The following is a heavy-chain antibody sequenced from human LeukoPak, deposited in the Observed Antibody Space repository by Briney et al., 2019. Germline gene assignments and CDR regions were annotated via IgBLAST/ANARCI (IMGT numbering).Heavy chain of an antibody. Sequence: GGSLRLSCAASGFTFSSYAMSWVRQAPGKGLEWVANIKQDGSDKYYVDSVKGRFTISRDNAKNSLYLQMNSLRAEDTAVYYCARYYDGTTYQDAFDIWGQGTMVTVCS. V-gene: IGHV3-7*01. D-gene: IGHD2/OR15-2a*01. CDR1: GFTFSSYA. CDR2: IKQDGSDK. CDR3: ARYYDGTTYQDAFDI. J-gene: IGHJ3*02.